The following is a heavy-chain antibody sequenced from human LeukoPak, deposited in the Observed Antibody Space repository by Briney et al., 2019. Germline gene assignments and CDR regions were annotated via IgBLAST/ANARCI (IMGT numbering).Heavy chain of an antibody. CDR3: ARVNYYDSSGFY. V-gene: IGHV4-34*01. CDR2: INHSGST. Sequence: SETLSLTCAVYGGSFSGYYWSWIRQPPGKGLEWIGEINHSGSTNYNPSLKSRVTISVDTSKNQFSLKLSSVTAADTAVYYCARVNYYDSSGFYWGQGTLVTVSS. CDR1: GGSFSGYY. J-gene: IGHJ4*02. D-gene: IGHD3-22*01.